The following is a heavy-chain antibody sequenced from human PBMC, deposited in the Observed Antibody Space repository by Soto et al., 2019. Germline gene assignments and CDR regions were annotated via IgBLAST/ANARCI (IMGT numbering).Heavy chain of an antibody. CDR1: GGSFSGYY. V-gene: IGHV4-59*08. CDR2: INHSGST. Sequence: SETLSLTCAVSGGSFSGYYWSWIRQPPGKGLEWIGYINHSGSTKYKPSLKSRVTMSVDTSKNQFSLKVSSATAADTAVYYCARHSNRNYGLYYFDYWGLGALVTVSS. J-gene: IGHJ4*02. CDR3: ARHSNRNYGLYYFDY. D-gene: IGHD4-4*01.